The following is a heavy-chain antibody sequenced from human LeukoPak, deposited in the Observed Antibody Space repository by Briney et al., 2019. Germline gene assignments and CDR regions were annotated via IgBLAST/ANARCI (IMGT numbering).Heavy chain of an antibody. Sequence: GGSLRLCCAASGFTFSSYSMNWVRQAPGKGLEWVSSISSSSSFIYYADSVKGRFTISRDNAKNSLYLQMNSLRAEDTAVYYCARGYSTSWYEHFQHWGQGTLVTVSS. CDR3: ARGYSTSWYEHFQH. V-gene: IGHV3-21*01. D-gene: IGHD6-13*01. CDR2: ISSSSSFI. J-gene: IGHJ1*01. CDR1: GFTFSSYS.